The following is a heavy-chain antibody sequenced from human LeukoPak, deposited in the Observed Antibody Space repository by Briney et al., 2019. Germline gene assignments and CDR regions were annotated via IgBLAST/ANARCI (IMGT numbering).Heavy chain of an antibody. CDR3: AREHSGYDYTYGMDV. CDR2: IYYSGST. Sequence: SQTLSLTCTVSGGSISSGDYYWSWIRQPPGKGLEWIGYIYYSGSTYYNPSLKSRVTISVDTSKNQFSLKLSSVTAADTAVYYCAREHSGYDYTYGMDVWGKGTTVTVPS. J-gene: IGHJ6*04. D-gene: IGHD5-12*01. V-gene: IGHV4-30-4*01. CDR1: GGSISSGDYY.